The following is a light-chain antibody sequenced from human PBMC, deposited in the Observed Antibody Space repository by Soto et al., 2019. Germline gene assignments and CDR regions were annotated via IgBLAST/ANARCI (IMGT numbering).Light chain of an antibody. V-gene: IGLV1-44*01. CDR2: TDY. J-gene: IGLJ2*01. CDR1: SSNVGINA. Sequence: QSVLTQPPSTSGTPGQRVTISCSGSSSNVGINAVHWYQQFPGTAPRLLIYTDYQRRSRVPGRFSGSNSCASASLPISGRQSEDEADYYYATWDNSLGGLVFGGGTQLTVL. CDR3: ATWDNSLGGLV.